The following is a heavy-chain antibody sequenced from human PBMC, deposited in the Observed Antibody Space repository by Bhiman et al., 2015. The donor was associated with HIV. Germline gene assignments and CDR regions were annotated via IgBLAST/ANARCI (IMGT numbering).Heavy chain of an antibody. CDR2: IKQDGSEK. CDR1: EFTFSSYW. J-gene: IGHJ4*02. D-gene: IGHD1-26*01. V-gene: IGHV3-7*01. CDR3: ARDPGGSYFDY. Sequence: EVQLVESGGGLVQPGGSLRLSCAASEFTFSSYWMSWVRQAPGKGLEWVANIKQDGSEKYYVDSVKGRFTISRDNAKNSLYLQMDSLRAEDTAVYFCARDPGGSYFDYWGQGTLVTVSS.